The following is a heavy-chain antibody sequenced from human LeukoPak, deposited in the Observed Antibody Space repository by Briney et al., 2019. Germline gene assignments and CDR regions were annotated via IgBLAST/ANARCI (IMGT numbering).Heavy chain of an antibody. CDR3: AKDWNYGEEYYYYGMDV. V-gene: IGHV3-23*01. D-gene: IGHD1-7*01. Sequence: GGSLRLSCAASGFTFSSYAINWVRQAPGKGLEWVSAISATGGSTNYADSVEGRFTISRDNSKNTLYMQMNSLRDEDTAVYYCAKDWNYGEEYYYYGMDVWGQGTTVTVSS. J-gene: IGHJ6*02. CDR1: GFTFSSYA. CDR2: ISATGGST.